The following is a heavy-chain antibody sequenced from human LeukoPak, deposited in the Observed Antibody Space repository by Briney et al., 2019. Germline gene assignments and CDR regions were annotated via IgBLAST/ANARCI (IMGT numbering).Heavy chain of an antibody. CDR3: ARAAFPRSFDY. V-gene: IGHV1-2*02. Sequence: GASVKVSCKASGYTFTVYYLHWVRQAPGQGLEWMGWINPNTGGTNYAQTFQDRVTMTTDISISTAYMDLSRLTSDDTAVYYCARAAFPRSFDYWGQGTLVTVSS. J-gene: IGHJ4*02. CDR2: INPNTGGT. D-gene: IGHD2-21*01. CDR1: GYTFTVYY.